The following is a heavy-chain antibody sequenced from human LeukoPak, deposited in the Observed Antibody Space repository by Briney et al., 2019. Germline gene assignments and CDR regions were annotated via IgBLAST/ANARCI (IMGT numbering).Heavy chain of an antibody. J-gene: IGHJ6*03. V-gene: IGHV3-20*04. D-gene: IGHD2-15*01. CDR1: GFIFSIHA. CDR2: VNWDGSHT. CDR3: ARFPRVAFDYYYYMDV. Sequence: GGSLRLSCAPSGFIFSIHAVSWVRQAPGKGRECVSSVNWDGSHTTQAASVRGRSSISTVNAKHSLYLQMNSLRAEDTALYYCARFPRVAFDYYYYMDVWGKGTTVTVSS.